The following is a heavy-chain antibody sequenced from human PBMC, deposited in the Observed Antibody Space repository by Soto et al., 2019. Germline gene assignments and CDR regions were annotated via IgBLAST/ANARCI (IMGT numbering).Heavy chain of an antibody. CDR2: ISWDGGST. V-gene: IGHV3-43*01. CDR3: AVGLYSSPRGGFDY. Sequence: GGSLRLSCAASGFTFDDYTMHWVRQAPGKGLEWVSLISWDGGSTYYADSVKGRFTISRDNSKNSLYLQMNSLRTEDTALYYGAVGLYSSPRGGFDYWGQGTLVTVSS. D-gene: IGHD6-19*01. J-gene: IGHJ4*02. CDR1: GFTFDDYT.